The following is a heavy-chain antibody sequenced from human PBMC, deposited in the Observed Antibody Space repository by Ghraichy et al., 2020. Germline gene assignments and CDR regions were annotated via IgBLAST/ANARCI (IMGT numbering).Heavy chain of an antibody. CDR2: IYGNSDTT. CDR3: ARGWEYGDRGGDG. V-gene: IGHV3-23*01. J-gene: IGHJ4*02. D-gene: IGHD4-17*01. CDR1: GFVFHNYA. Sequence: GGSLRLSCAASGFVFHNYAMSWVRQAPGKGLEWVSTIYGNSDTTFYTLYAKGRFTISRDNSENTMYLQMNRLRVEDTAVYYCARGWEYGDRGGDGWGQGTLVTVSS.